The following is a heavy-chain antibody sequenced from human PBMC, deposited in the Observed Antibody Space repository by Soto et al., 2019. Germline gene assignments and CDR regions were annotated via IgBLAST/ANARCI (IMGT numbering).Heavy chain of an antibody. CDR3: ARVAYDTSAYYPSYFDN. V-gene: IGHV4-59*01. D-gene: IGHD3-22*01. J-gene: IGHJ4*02. CDR2: IYYSGTT. Sequence: SETLSLTCTVSGGSINNYYWSWIRQTPGKGLEWIGYIYYSGTTSYNPSLKSRVTISVDTSKNHFPLKLSSVTAADTAVYYCARVAYDTSAYYPSYFDNWGQGTLVTVSS. CDR1: GGSINNYY.